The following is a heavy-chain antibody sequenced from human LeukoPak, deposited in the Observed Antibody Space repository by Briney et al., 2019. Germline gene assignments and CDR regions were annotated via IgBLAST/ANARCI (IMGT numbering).Heavy chain of an antibody. CDR3: ASPYDSSGYYWVY. J-gene: IGHJ4*02. CDR2: IIPIFGTA. V-gene: IGHV1-69*01. D-gene: IGHD3-22*01. CDR1: GGTFSSYA. Sequence: SVKVSCKASGGTFSSYAISWVRQAPGQGLEWMGGIIPIFGTANYAKKFQGRVTITEDESTSTAYMELSSLRSEDTAVYYCASPYDSSGYYWVYWGQGTLVTVSS.